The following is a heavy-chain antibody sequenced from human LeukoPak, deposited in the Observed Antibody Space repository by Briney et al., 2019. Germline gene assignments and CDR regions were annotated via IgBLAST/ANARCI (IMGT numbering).Heavy chain of an antibody. V-gene: IGHV1-24*01. CDR1: GYTLTELS. Sequence: GASVKVSCKVSGYTLTELSMHGGRQAPGKGLEWMGGFDPEDGETIYAQKYQGRVTMTEDTSTDTAYMELSSLRSEDTAVYYCATEGRIGDLLLWRGYYFDYWGQGTLVTVSS. CDR2: FDPEDGET. J-gene: IGHJ4*02. D-gene: IGHD3-10*01. CDR3: ATEGRIGDLLLWRGYYFDY.